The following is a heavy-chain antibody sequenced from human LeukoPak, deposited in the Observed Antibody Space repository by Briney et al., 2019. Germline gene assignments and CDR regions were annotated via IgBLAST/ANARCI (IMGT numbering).Heavy chain of an antibody. CDR1: GYTFTGYY. CDR3: ARDRVPAADFDY. D-gene: IGHD2-2*01. Sequence: ASVKVSCKASGYTFTGYYTHWVRQAPGQGLEWMGWINPNSGGTNYAQKFQGRVTMTRDTSISTAYMELSRLRSDDTAVYYCARDRVPAADFDYWGQGTLVTVSS. J-gene: IGHJ4*02. V-gene: IGHV1-2*02. CDR2: INPNSGGT.